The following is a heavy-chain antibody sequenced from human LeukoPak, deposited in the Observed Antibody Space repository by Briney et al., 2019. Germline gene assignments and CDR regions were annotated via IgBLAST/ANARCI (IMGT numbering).Heavy chain of an antibody. CDR1: GGSIGRFH. CDR3: ARVGKHGDYMFFDY. D-gene: IGHD4-17*01. V-gene: IGHV4-59*01. CDR2: IYYNGNT. Sequence: SETLSLTCTVSGGSIGRFHWSWIRQIPGKGLDHIGYIYYNGNTNYNPSLKSRVTMSVDASKNQFSLNVTSVTAADTAVYDCARVGKHGDYMFFDYWGQGTLVTVSS. J-gene: IGHJ4*02.